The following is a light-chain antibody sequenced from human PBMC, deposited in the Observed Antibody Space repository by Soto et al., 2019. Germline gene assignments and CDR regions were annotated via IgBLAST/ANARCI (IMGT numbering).Light chain of an antibody. J-gene: IGKJ4*02. CDR3: QQYDSYPLA. Sequence: DIQMTQSPSTLSASVGDRVTITCRASQSISNWLAWYQQKPGKAPKYLIYKASNLQSGVPSRFSGSGSGTAFTLPISSLQPDDFSTYYCQQYDSYPLAFGGGTRVDIK. V-gene: IGKV1-5*03. CDR1: QSISNW. CDR2: KAS.